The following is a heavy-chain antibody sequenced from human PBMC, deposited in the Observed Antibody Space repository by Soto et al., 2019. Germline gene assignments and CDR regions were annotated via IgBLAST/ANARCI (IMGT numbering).Heavy chain of an antibody. D-gene: IGHD3-3*02. CDR1: GCSISSSSYY. Sequence: PSETLSLTCSVSGCSISSSSYYLGWIRQPPGKGLEWIATIYYSGNIYYNPSLKSRVTMYVDTSKNHFSLKLSSVTAADTAVYYCARRHFDLNAMDVWGQGATVTVSS. V-gene: IGHV4-39*02. J-gene: IGHJ6*02. CDR2: IYYSGNI. CDR3: ARRHFDLNAMDV.